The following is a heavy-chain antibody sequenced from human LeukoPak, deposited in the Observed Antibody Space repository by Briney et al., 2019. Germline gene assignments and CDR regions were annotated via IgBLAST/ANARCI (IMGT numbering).Heavy chain of an antibody. D-gene: IGHD1-26*01. J-gene: IGHJ3*02. CDR1: GGSISSSSYY. CDR2: IYYSGST. Sequence: SETLSLTCTVSGGSISSSSYYWGWIRQPPGKGLEWIGSIYYSGSTYYNPSLKSRVTISVDTSKNQFSLKLSSVTAADTAVYYCARGGAVGATQRGAFDIWGQGTMVTVSS. V-gene: IGHV4-39*07. CDR3: ARGGAVGATQRGAFDI.